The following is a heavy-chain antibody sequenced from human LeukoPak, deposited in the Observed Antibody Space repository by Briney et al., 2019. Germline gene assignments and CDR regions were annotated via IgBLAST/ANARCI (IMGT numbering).Heavy chain of an antibody. CDR1: GGSISSSSYY. CDR2: IYTSGST. D-gene: IGHD5-12*01. CDR3: ARDIVATMDYYYYYYMDV. V-gene: IGHV4-61*02. Sequence: PSETLSLTCTVSGGSISSSSYYWGWIRQPPGKGLEWIGRIYTSGSTNYNPSLKSRVTISVDTSKNQFSLKLSFVTAADTAVYYCARDIVATMDYYYYYYMDVWGKGTTVTVSS. J-gene: IGHJ6*03.